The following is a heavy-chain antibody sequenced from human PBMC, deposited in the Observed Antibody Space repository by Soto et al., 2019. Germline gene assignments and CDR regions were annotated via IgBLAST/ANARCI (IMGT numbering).Heavy chain of an antibody. CDR1: GGTFSSYA. CDR3: AKNPETYYYGMDV. J-gene: IGHJ6*02. CDR2: IIPIFGTA. V-gene: IGHV1-69*12. Sequence: QVQLVQSGAEVKKPGSSVKVSCKASGGTFSSYAISWVRQAPGQGLEWMGGIIPIFGTADYAQKFQGRVTITADESTSKAYVELSSLRSEDTAVYYCAKNPETYYYGMDVWGQGTTVTVSS.